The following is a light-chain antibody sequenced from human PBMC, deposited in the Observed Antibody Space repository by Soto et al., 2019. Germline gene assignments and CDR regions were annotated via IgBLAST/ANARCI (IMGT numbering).Light chain of an antibody. Sequence: QSALTQPASVSGSPGQSITISCTGTSSDVGGYNYVSWYQQHPGKAPKLMIYDVSNRPSGVSNRFSGSKSGNTASLTISGLQAEYEADYYCSSYTSSSTVVFGGGNKVTVL. CDR2: DVS. J-gene: IGLJ2*01. CDR1: SSDVGGYNY. CDR3: SSYTSSSTVV. V-gene: IGLV2-14*01.